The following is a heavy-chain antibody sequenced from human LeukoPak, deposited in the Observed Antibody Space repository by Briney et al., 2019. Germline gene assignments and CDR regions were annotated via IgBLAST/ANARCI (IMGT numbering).Heavy chain of an antibody. CDR2: IKEDGSEI. Sequence: PGGSLRLSCAASAFTFSNYWMSWVRQAPGKGLEWVANIKEDGSEINYVDSVKGRFTISRDNAKNSLYLQMNSLRAEDTAVYYCARDGYDFWSGYYFKPLGHYYYYMDVWGKGTTVTVSS. CDR3: ARDGYDFWSGYYFKPLGHYYYYMDV. V-gene: IGHV3-7*01. D-gene: IGHD3-3*01. J-gene: IGHJ6*03. CDR1: AFTFSNYW.